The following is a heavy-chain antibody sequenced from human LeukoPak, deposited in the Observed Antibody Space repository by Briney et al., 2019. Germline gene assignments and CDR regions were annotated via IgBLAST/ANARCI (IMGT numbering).Heavy chain of an antibody. CDR1: GGSISSGGYY. V-gene: IGHV4-31*03. D-gene: IGHD4-17*01. CDR2: IYYSGST. Sequence: PSETLSLTCTVSGGSISSGGYYWSWIRQHPGKGLEWIGYIYYSGSTYYNPSLKSRVTISVDTSKNQFSLKLSSVTAADTAVYYCARDYWDYGDNRRWFDPWGQGTLVTVSS. CDR3: ARDYWDYGDNRRWFDP. J-gene: IGHJ5*02.